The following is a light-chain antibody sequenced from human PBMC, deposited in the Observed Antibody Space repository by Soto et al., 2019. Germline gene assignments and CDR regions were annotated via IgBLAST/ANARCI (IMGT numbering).Light chain of an antibody. CDR3: QQANSFPYT. CDR2: AAS. J-gene: IGKJ2*01. Sequence: DIQMTQSPSSVSASVGDRVTITCRASQGINNWLSWYQEKPGKAPKLLIYAASNLQSGVPSRFSSSGSGTDFTLTISILQAEYVVTYYYQQANSFPYTFGQGTKLEIK. CDR1: QGINNW. V-gene: IGKV1-12*01.